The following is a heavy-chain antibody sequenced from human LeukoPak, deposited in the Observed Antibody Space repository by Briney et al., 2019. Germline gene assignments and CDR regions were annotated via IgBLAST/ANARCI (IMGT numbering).Heavy chain of an antibody. J-gene: IGHJ4*02. CDR1: GFTFSDYG. CDR2: IWYHGSET. CDR3: ARRVCTSTSCYPGDS. D-gene: IGHD2-2*01. V-gene: IGHV3-33*01. Sequence: QPGGSLRLSCAASGFTFSDYGMHWVRQAPGKGLDWVAVIWYHGSETYYADSVKGRFTTSRDNSKDTLYLQMNSLRVEDTAIYYCARRVCTSTSCYPGDSWGQGTLVTVSS.